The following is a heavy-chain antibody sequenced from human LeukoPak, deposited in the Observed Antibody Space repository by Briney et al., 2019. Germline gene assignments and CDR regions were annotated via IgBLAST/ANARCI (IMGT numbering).Heavy chain of an antibody. J-gene: IGHJ6*02. CDR2: ISYDGSNK. D-gene: IGHD3-9*01. Sequence: GRSLGLSCAASGFTFSSYAMHWVRQAPGKGLEWVAVISYDGSNKYYADSVKGRFTISRDNSKNTLYLQMNSLRAEDTAVYYCAREGYDILTGPPQDVWGQGTTVTVSS. CDR1: GFTFSSYA. CDR3: AREGYDILTGPPQDV. V-gene: IGHV3-30-3*01.